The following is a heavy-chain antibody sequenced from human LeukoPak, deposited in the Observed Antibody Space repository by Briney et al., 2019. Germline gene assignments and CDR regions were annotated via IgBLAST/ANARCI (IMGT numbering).Heavy chain of an antibody. CDR2: GDSDT. V-gene: IGHV5-51*01. D-gene: IGHD5-12*01. Sequence: GDSDTRYSPSFQGQVTISADKSISTAYLQWSSLKASDTAMYYCARRSSVGYDWGQGTLVTVSS. CDR3: ARRSSVGYD. J-gene: IGHJ4*02.